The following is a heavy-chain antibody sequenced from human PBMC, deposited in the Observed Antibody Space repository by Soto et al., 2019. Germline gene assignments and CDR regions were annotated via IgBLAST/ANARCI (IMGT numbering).Heavy chain of an antibody. J-gene: IGHJ6*02. CDR3: VRNLRYYGGDYYYGMDA. CDR1: GFSLNTGGVG. Sequence: ITLKESGPTLVKPTQTLTLTCTFSGFSLNTGGVGVGWVRQPRGKAMEWLALIYWDDDERYRPSLRSRLNITKDTINNQVVLTMTNMDPEDTATYYCVRNLRYYGGDYYYGMDAWGQGTTVTVSS. V-gene: IGHV2-5*02. CDR2: IYWDDDE. D-gene: IGHD3-10*01.